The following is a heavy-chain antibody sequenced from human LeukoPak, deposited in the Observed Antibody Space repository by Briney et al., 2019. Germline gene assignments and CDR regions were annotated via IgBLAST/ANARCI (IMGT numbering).Heavy chain of an antibody. CDR3: ARGLSYGYHRRRNYFDY. J-gene: IGHJ4*02. Sequence: GGSLRLSCAASGFTVSSNYMSWVRQAPGKGLEWVSVIYSGGSTYYADSVKGRFTISRDNSKNTLYLQMNSLRAEDTAVYYCARGLSYGYHRRRNYFDYWGQGTLVTVSS. V-gene: IGHV3-66*01. D-gene: IGHD5-18*01. CDR2: IYSGGST. CDR1: GFTVSSNY.